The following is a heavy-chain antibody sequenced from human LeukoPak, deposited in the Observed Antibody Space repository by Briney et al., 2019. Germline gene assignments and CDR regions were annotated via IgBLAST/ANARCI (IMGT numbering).Heavy chain of an antibody. J-gene: IGHJ4*02. D-gene: IGHD3-10*01. Sequence: TSETLSLTCTVSGGSINNYYWNWIRQPPGKGLEWIGYITGSIYFSGSTKYDPSLESRVTISVDTSKNQFSLKLSSVTAADTAVYYCARHRITMVLGFGEYFDYWGQGTLVTVSS. CDR3: ARHRITMVLGFGEYFDY. CDR2: ITGSIYFSGST. V-gene: IGHV4-59*08. CDR1: GGSINNYY.